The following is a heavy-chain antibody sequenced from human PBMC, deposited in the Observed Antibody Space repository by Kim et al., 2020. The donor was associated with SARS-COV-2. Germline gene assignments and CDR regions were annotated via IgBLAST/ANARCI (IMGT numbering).Heavy chain of an antibody. D-gene: IGHD3-9*01. V-gene: IGHV3-7*03. J-gene: IGHJ6*02. CDR2: IKQDGSEK. CDR1: GFTFSSYW. Sequence: GGSLRLSCAASGFTFSSYWMSWVRQAPGKGLEWVANIKQDGSEKYYVDSVKGRFTISRDNAKNSLYLQMNSLRAEDTAVYYCARESRAPYYDILTGYYPNYYYYYGMDVWGQGTTVTVSS. CDR3: ARESRAPYYDILTGYYPNYYYYYGMDV.